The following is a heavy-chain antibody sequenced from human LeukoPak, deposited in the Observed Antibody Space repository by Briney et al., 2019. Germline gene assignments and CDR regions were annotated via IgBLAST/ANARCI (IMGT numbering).Heavy chain of an antibody. D-gene: IGHD3-16*01. J-gene: IGHJ4*02. CDR1: GFTFSSYG. Sequence: GGSLRLSCAASGFTFSSYGMSWVRQAPGKGLEWVSAISGSGGSTYYADSVKGRFIISRDNAKNSMFLQMNSLRAEDTAVYYCVRDQGGAVSYWGQGTLVTVSS. CDR2: ISGSGGST. CDR3: VRDQGGAVSY. V-gene: IGHV3-23*01.